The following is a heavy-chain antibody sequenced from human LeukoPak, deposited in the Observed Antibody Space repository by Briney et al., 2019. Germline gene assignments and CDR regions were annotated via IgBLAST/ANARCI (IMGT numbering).Heavy chain of an antibody. CDR1: GGSISSSSYY. V-gene: IGHV4-39*01. CDR3: ASFSSWYAFDI. D-gene: IGHD6-13*01. Sequence: SETLSLTCIVSGGSISSSSYYWGWIRQPPGKGLEWIGSIYYSGSTYYNPSLKSRVTISVDTSKNQFSLKLSSVTAADTAVYYCASFSSWYAFDIWGQGTMVTVSS. J-gene: IGHJ3*02. CDR2: IYYSGST.